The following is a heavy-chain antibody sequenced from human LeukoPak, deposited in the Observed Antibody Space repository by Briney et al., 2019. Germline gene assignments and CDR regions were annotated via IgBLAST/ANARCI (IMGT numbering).Heavy chain of an antibody. V-gene: IGHV3-30*02. D-gene: IGHD5-24*01. CDR1: GFTFSSYG. CDR3: ARQMATILDGILDY. Sequence: GGSLRLSCAASGFTFSSYGMHWVRQAPGKGLEWVAFMRYDGSNKYYADSVKGRFTISRDNSKNTLYLQMNSLRAEDTAVYYCARQMATILDGILDYWGQGTLVTVSS. J-gene: IGHJ4*02. CDR2: MRYDGSNK.